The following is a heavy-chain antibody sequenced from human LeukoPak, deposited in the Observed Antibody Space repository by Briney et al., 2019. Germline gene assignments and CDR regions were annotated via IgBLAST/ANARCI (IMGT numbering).Heavy chain of an antibody. J-gene: IGHJ4*02. V-gene: IGHV3-21*01. Sequence: GGSLRLSCAASGFTFSSYSMNWVRQAPGKGLEWVSSISSSSYIYYADSVKGRFTISRDNAKNSLYLQMNSLRAEDTAVYYCARGDDYYDSSGYYQPGYYFDYWGQGTLVTVSS. D-gene: IGHD3-22*01. CDR1: GFTFSSYS. CDR3: ARGDDYYDSSGYYQPGYYFDY. CDR2: ISSSSYI.